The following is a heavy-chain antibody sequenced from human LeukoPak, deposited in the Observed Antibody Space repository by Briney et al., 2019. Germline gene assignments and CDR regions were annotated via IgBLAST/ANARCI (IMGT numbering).Heavy chain of an antibody. Sequence: PGGFLRLSCAASGFTFSSYGMHWVRQAPGKGLEWVAVIWYDGSNKYYADSVKGRFTISRDNSKNTLYLQMNSLRAEDTAVYYCGGPNPLLERPSAMDVWGQGTTVTVSS. D-gene: IGHD6-25*01. J-gene: IGHJ6*02. CDR2: IWYDGSNK. V-gene: IGHV3-33*01. CDR3: GGPNPLLERPSAMDV. CDR1: GFTFSSYG.